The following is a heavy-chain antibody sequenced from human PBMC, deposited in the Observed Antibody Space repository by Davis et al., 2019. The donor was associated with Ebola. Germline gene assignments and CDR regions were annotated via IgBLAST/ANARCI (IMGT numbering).Heavy chain of an antibody. J-gene: IGHJ4*02. CDR2: ISSSSSYI. V-gene: IGHV3-21*01. CDR1: GFTFSKYA. CDR3: ARDYGNYGY. D-gene: IGHD4-11*01. Sequence: GESLKISCAASGFTFSKYAMNWVRQAPGKGLEWVSSISSSSSYIYYADSVKGRFTISRDNAKNSLYLQMNSLRAEDTAVYYCARDYGNYGYWGQGTLVTVSS.